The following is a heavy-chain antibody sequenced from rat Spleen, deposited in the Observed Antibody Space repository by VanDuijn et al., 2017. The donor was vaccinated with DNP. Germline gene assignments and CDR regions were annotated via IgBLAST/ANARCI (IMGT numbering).Heavy chain of an antibody. CDR1: GFTFSDYN. CDR2: ISYDGSST. CDR3: TTRGNYGGYDY. Sequence: EVQLVESGGGLVQPGRSLKLSCAASGFTFSDYNMAWVRQAPKKGLEWVATISYDGSSTYYRDSVTGRSTIPRDFAKTTLYLQMDSLRSEDSATYYCTTRGNYGGYDYWGQGVMVTVSS. J-gene: IGHJ2*01. D-gene: IGHD1-11*01. V-gene: IGHV5-7*01.